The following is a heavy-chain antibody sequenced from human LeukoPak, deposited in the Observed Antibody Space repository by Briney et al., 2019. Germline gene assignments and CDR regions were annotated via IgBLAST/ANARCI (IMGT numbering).Heavy chain of an antibody. V-gene: IGHV1-18*01. CDR2: ISAYNGNT. J-gene: IGHJ3*02. CDR3: ARDRTGSSWYRDAFDI. CDR1: GYTFTSYG. Sequence: ASVEDSCKASGYTFTSYGISWVRQAPGQGLEWMGWISAYNGNTNYAQKLQGRVTMTTDTSTSTDYMELRSLRSDDTAVYYCARDRTGSSWYRDAFDIWGQGTMVTVSS. D-gene: IGHD6-13*01.